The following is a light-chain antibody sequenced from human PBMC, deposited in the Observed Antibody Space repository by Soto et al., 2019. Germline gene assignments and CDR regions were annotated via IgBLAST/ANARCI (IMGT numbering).Light chain of an antibody. CDR2: GAS. CDR3: QQYGSSPRR. CDR1: QSVSSSY. Sequence: EIVSKQSPSTLSLHQGETDTLYCRASQSVSSSYLAWDQQKPGQAPRLLIYGASSRATGIPDRFSGSGYGTDFTRTISRLEPEDVTVYYCQQYGSSPRRFGQVTMVDVK. V-gene: IGKV3-20*01. J-gene: IGKJ1*01.